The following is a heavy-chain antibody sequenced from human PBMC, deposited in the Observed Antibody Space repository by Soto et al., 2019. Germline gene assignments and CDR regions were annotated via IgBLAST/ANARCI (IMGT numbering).Heavy chain of an antibody. J-gene: IGHJ4*02. D-gene: IGHD2-21*01. CDR1: GFTFSSYA. CDR3: AKGLGGVVIADIDY. CDR2: ISGSGGST. V-gene: IGHV3-23*01. Sequence: EVQLLESGGGLVQPGGSLRLSCAASGFTFSSYAMSWVRQAPGKGLEWVSAISGSGGSTYYADSVKGRFTISRDNSKNTLELQMNSLRAEDTAVYYCAKGLGGVVIADIDYWGQGTLVTVSS.